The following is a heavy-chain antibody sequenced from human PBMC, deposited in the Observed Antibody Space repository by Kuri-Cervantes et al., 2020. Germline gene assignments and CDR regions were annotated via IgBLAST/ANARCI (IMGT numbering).Heavy chain of an antibody. V-gene: IGHV4-39*01. CDR1: GFTVSSNY. CDR3: ARLGVELWFGEPRPNWFDP. Sequence: GSLRLSCAASGFTVSSNYMSWVRQPPGKGLEWIGSIYYSGSTYYNPSLKSRVTISVDTSKNQFSLKLSSVTAADTAVYYCARLGVELWFGEPRPNWFDPWGQGTLVTVSS. J-gene: IGHJ5*02. CDR2: IYYSGST. D-gene: IGHD3-10*01.